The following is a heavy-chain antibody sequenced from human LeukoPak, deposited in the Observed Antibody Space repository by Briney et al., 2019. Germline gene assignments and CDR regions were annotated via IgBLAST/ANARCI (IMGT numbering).Heavy chain of an antibody. CDR2: FSSGGRT. V-gene: IGHV3-53*01. D-gene: IGHD2/OR15-2a*01. Sequence: PGGSLRLSCAASGFTVSTYSMSWVRQAPGKGLEWVATFSSGGRTSYADSVKGRFTISRDTSQNTVYLQMNSLRDEDTALYYCANILYGWGQGTLVTVSS. CDR1: GFTVSTYS. CDR3: ANILYG. J-gene: IGHJ4*02.